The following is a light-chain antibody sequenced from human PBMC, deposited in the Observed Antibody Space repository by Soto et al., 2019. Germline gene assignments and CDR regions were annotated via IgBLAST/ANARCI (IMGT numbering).Light chain of an antibody. CDR1: QSVSNNY. V-gene: IGKV3-20*01. CDR2: GAS. J-gene: IGKJ1*01. Sequence: EIVLTPSPGTLSLSPGERATLSCRTSQSVSNNYLAWYQQKPGQAPRLLIYGASSRATGIPDRFSGSGSGTDFTLSISRLEPEDFAVYYCQQYSSLWTFGQGTKVDI. CDR3: QQYSSLWT.